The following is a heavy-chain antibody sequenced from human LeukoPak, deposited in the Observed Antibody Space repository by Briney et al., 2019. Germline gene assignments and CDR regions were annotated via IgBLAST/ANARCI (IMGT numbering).Heavy chain of an antibody. CDR3: ARDDYVWGSYPLN. V-gene: IGHV3-48*01. CDR2: LSTSIRTI. J-gene: IGHJ4*02. D-gene: IGHD3-16*01. Sequence: GGSLRLSCAASGFTLSSYSMNWVRQAPGKGLEWVSYLSTSIRTIYYADSVKGRFTISRDNAKNSLYLQMNSLRAEDTAVYYCARDDYVWGSYPLNWGQGTLVTVSS. CDR1: GFTLSSYS.